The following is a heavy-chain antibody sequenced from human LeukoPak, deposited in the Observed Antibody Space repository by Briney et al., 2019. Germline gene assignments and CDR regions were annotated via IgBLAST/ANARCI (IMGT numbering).Heavy chain of an antibody. J-gene: IGHJ4*02. V-gene: IGHV4-59*08. Sequence: SETLSLTCTVSGGSISSYYWSWIRQPPGKGLEWIGYIYYSGSTNYNPSLKSRVTISVDTSKNQFSLKLSSVTAADTAVYYCARHGGIAVAHIPYYFDYWGQGTLVTVSS. CDR2: IYYSGST. CDR1: GGSISSYY. D-gene: IGHD6-19*01. CDR3: ARHGGIAVAHIPYYFDY.